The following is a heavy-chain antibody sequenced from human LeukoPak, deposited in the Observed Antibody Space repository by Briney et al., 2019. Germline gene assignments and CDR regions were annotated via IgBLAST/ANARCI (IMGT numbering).Heavy chain of an antibody. J-gene: IGHJ5*02. Sequence: SETLSLTCTVSGGSISTSSYYWGWIRQPPGKGLEWIGSMFHSGSTYDNPSLRSRVTISVDTSKNQFSVKLSSVTAADTAVYYCARAYGSGSYFHWFDPWGQGTLVTVSS. CDR3: ARAYGSGSYFHWFDP. V-gene: IGHV4-39*01. CDR1: GGSISTSSYY. CDR2: MFHSGST. D-gene: IGHD3-10*01.